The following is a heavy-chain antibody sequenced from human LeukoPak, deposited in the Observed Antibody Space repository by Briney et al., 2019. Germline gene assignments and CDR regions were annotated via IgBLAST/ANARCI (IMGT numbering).Heavy chain of an antibody. D-gene: IGHD3-3*01. Sequence: SGGSLRLSCAASGFTFSTYEMKWIRQPPGKGLEWIGSIYYSGSTYYNPSLKSRVTISVDTSKNQFSLKLSSVTAADTAVYYCARQAGYYDFWSGYYIGFQHWGQGTLVTVSS. CDR2: IYYSGST. J-gene: IGHJ1*01. V-gene: IGHV4-39*01. CDR3: ARQAGYYDFWSGYYIGFQH. CDR1: GFTFSTYE.